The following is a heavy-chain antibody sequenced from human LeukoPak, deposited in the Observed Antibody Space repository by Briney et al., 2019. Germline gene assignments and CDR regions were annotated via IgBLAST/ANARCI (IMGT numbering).Heavy chain of an antibody. V-gene: IGHV1-3*01. CDR3: ARESGYSSGWYIPHFDY. D-gene: IGHD6-19*01. Sequence: AASVKVSCKASGYTFTSYAMHWVRQAPGQRLEWMGWINAGNGNTKYSQKFQGRVTITRDTSASTAYMELSSLRSEDTAVYYCARESGYSSGWYIPHFDYWGQGTLVTVSS. J-gene: IGHJ4*02. CDR1: GYTFTSYA. CDR2: INAGNGNT.